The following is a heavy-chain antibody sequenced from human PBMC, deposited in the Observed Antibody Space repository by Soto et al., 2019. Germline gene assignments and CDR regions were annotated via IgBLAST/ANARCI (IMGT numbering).Heavy chain of an antibody. CDR2: INAGNGNT. CDR3: ARFPLVRCLEWFCFDGLDV. CDR1: GYTFTSYA. Sequence: ASVKVSCKASGYTFTSYAMHWVRQAPGQRLEWMGWINAGNGNTKYSQKFQGRVTITRDTSASTAYMELSSLRSEDTAVYYCARFPLVRCLEWFCFDGLDVWGQGTTVTVSS. D-gene: IGHD3-3*01. J-gene: IGHJ6*02. V-gene: IGHV1-3*01.